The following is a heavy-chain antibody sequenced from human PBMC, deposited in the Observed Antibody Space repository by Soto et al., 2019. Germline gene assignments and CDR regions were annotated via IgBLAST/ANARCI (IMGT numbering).Heavy chain of an antibody. Sequence: QVQLQESGPGLVKPSETLSLTCTVSGGSISSYYWSWIRQPPGKGLEWIGYIYYSGSTNYNPSLKSRVTISVDTSKNQFSLKLSSVTAADTAVYYCARENSRYFDYWGQGTLVTVSS. J-gene: IGHJ4*02. D-gene: IGHD5-18*01. CDR1: GGSISSYY. CDR3: ARENSRYFDY. V-gene: IGHV4-59*01. CDR2: IYYSGST.